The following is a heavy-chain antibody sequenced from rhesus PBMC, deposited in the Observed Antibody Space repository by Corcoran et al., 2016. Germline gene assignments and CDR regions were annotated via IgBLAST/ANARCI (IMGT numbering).Heavy chain of an antibody. D-gene: IGHD3-28*01. CDR1: GFTFSNYG. Sequence: EVQLVESGGGLVQPGGSLRLSCAASGFTFSNYGIHWVRQAPGKGLEWVTVISYHGSEKHYADSVKDRFTISRDNSKNMVYLQMNNLKLEDTAVYYCARALRLLFDYWGQGVLVTVSS. J-gene: IGHJ4*01. CDR3: ARALRLLFDY. CDR2: ISYHGSEK. V-gene: IGHV3-54*02.